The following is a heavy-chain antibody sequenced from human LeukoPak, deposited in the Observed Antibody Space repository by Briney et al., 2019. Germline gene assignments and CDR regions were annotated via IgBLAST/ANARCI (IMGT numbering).Heavy chain of an antibody. Sequence: GESLKISCKGSGYSFTSYWIGWVRQMPGKGLEWMGIIYPGDSDARYSPSFQGQVTISADKSICTAYLQWSSLKASDTAMYYCARHTAYSYGYVDYWGQGTLVTVSS. CDR1: GYSFTSYW. J-gene: IGHJ4*02. CDR2: IYPGDSDA. V-gene: IGHV5-51*01. D-gene: IGHD5-18*01. CDR3: ARHTAYSYGYVDY.